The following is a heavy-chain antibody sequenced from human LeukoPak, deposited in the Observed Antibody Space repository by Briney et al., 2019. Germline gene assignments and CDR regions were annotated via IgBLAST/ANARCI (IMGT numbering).Heavy chain of an antibody. V-gene: IGHV4-59*01. J-gene: IGHJ3*02. CDR1: GGSISSYY. CDR2: IYYSGST. D-gene: IGHD3-3*01. Sequence: PSETLSLTCTVSGGSISSYYWSWIRLPPGKGLEWIGYIYYSGSTNYNPSLKSRVTISVDTSKNQFSLKLSSVTAADTAVYYCARDHVTNAFDIWGQGTMVTVSS. CDR3: ARDHVTNAFDI.